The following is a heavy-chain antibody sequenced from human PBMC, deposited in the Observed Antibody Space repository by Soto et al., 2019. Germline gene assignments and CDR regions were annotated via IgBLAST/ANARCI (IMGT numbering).Heavy chain of an antibody. Sequence: SVKVSCKASGGTFSSYTISWVRQAPGQGLDWLVSFFPILGIANYAQKFQGRVTITADNSTSTVYMELSSLRFEDTAVFYCARDPFIRLWFGESRLYFQHWGQGTLVTVSS. CDR3: ARDPFIRLWFGESRLYFQH. CDR2: FFPILGIA. V-gene: IGHV1-69*04. D-gene: IGHD3-10*01. J-gene: IGHJ1*01. CDR1: GGTFSSYT.